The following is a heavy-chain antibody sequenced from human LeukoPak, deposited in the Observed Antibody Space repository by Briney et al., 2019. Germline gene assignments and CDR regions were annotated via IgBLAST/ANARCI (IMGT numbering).Heavy chain of an antibody. CDR1: GYTFTSYG. CDR3: ARGSPPRRNYDSRGYYSYYFDY. V-gene: IGHV1-18*01. CDR2: ISAYNGNK. Sequence: ASVKVSCKASGYTFTSYGISWVRQAPGQGLEWMGWISAYNGNKHYAQKLQGRATITTDTSTSTVYMELRSLRSDGTAVYYCARGSPPRRNYDSRGYYSYYFDYWGQGTLVTVSS. J-gene: IGHJ4*02. D-gene: IGHD3-22*01.